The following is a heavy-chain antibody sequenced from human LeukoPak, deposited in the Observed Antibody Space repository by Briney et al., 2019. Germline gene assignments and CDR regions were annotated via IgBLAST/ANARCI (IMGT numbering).Heavy chain of an antibody. J-gene: IGHJ4*02. V-gene: IGHV3-30*02. CDR2: IRYDGSNK. CDR1: GFTFSTFG. Sequence: GSLRLSCAASGFTFSTFGMHWVRQAPVKGLEWVAFIRYDGSNKYYIESVEGRFTISRDNSKNTLFLQMNSLRAEDTAVYFCARDLTLGADGTYFDYWGQGTLVTVSS. D-gene: IGHD6-13*01. CDR3: ARDLTLGADGTYFDY.